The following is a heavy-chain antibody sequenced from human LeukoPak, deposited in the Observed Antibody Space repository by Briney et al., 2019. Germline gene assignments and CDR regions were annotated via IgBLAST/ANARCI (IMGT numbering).Heavy chain of an antibody. Sequence: GGSLRLSCAASGFTFRSYGMSWVRQAPGKGLQWVSGISGSGGSTYYADSVKGRFNISRDNSKNTLYLQMNSLRAEDTAVYYCAKGERGLLWFGELFYYFEYWGQGTLVTVSS. V-gene: IGHV3-23*01. D-gene: IGHD3-10*01. CDR1: GFTFRSYG. J-gene: IGHJ4*02. CDR3: AKGERGLLWFGELFYYFEY. CDR2: ISGSGGST.